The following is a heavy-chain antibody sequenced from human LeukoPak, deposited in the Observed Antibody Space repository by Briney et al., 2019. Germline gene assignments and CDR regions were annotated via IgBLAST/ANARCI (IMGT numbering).Heavy chain of an antibody. V-gene: IGHV4-39*01. CDR2: IYYSGST. CDR3: ASRNDILTGYVFDF. D-gene: IGHD3-9*01. Sequence: SETLSLTCTVSGGSVSSSISYWGWIRQPPGKGLEWIGSIYYSGSTTYNPSLKSRVTISVDTSKNQFSLKLTSVTAADTAVYYCASRNDILTGYVFDFWGQGTLVTVSS. CDR1: GGSVSSSISY. J-gene: IGHJ4*02.